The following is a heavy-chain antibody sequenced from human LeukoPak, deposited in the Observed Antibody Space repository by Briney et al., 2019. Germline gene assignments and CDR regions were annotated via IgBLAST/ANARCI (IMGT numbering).Heavy chain of an antibody. V-gene: IGHV4-59*08. CDR1: GGSISGYY. J-gene: IGHJ4*02. CDR3: ARLASSGWSHCDY. CDR2: IYYSGST. Sequence: SETLSLTCTVSGGSISGYYWSWIRQPPGKGPEWIGYIYYSGSTNYNPSPKSRVTISVDTSKNQFSLKMNSVTAADTAVYYCARLASSGWSHCDYWGQGTLVTVSS. D-gene: IGHD6-19*01.